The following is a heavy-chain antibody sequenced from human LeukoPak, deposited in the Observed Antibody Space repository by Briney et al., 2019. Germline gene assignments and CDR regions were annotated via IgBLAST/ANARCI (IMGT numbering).Heavy chain of an antibody. Sequence: SETLSLTCTVSGGSISSSSYYWGWIRQPPGKGLEWIGSIYYSGSTYYNPSLKSRVTISVDTSKNQYSLKLSSVTAADTAVYYCARPREVLGGAFDIWGQGTMVTVSS. J-gene: IGHJ3*02. CDR2: IYYSGST. CDR1: GGSISSSSYY. V-gene: IGHV4-39*01. CDR3: ARPREVLGGAFDI. D-gene: IGHD4/OR15-4a*01.